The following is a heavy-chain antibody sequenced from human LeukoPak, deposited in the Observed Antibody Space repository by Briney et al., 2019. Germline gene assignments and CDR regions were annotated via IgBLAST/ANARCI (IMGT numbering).Heavy chain of an antibody. Sequence: ASVKVSCKASGYTFTSYDINWVRQATGQGLEWMGWMNPNSGNTGYAQKFQGRVTMTRNTSISTAYMELSSLRSEDTAVYYCARVNIAVADDAFDIWGQGTMVTVSS. J-gene: IGHJ3*02. CDR1: GYTFTSYD. D-gene: IGHD6-19*01. CDR2: MNPNSGNT. CDR3: ARVNIAVADDAFDI. V-gene: IGHV1-8*01.